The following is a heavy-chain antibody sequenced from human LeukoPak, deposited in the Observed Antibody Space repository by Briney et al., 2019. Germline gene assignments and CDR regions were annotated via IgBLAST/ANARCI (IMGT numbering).Heavy chain of an antibody. D-gene: IGHD2-15*01. J-gene: IGHJ4*02. Sequence: PGGSLRLSCAASGFTVSSNYMSWVRQAPGKGLEWVSVIYSGGSAYYADSVKGRFTISRDNSKNTLYLQMNSLRAEDTAVYYCARGLYCSGGSCLAYWGQGTLVTVSS. CDR2: IYSGGSA. CDR3: ARGLYCSGGSCLAY. V-gene: IGHV3-66*01. CDR1: GFTVSSNY.